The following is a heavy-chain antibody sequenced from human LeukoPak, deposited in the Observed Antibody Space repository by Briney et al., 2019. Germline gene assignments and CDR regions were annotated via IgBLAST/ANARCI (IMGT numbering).Heavy chain of an antibody. CDR2: INSDGSST. D-gene: IGHD4-17*01. Sequence: GGSLRLSCAASGFTFSSYWMHWVRQAPGKGLVWVSRINSDGSSTSYADSVKGRFTISRDNAKNTLNLQMNSLRAEDTAVYYCAREGGLRCFDYWGQGTLVTVSS. CDR3: AREGGLRCFDY. V-gene: IGHV3-74*01. J-gene: IGHJ4*02. CDR1: GFTFSSYW.